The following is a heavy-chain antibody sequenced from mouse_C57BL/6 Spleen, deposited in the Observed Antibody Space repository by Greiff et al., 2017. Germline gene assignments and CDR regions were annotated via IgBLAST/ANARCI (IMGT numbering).Heavy chain of an antibody. CDR1: GYTFTSYW. CDR3: AGYYGGYFDV. CDR2: INPSNGGT. D-gene: IGHD1-1*01. Sequence: QVQLMQSGTELAKPGASVKLSCKASGYTFTSYWMHWVKQRPGQGLEWIGNINPSNGGTKYNETFKSQATLTVDKSSSTAYMQLSSLTSADSAVYYCAGYYGGYFDVWGTGTTVTVSS. V-gene: IGHV1-53*01. J-gene: IGHJ1*03.